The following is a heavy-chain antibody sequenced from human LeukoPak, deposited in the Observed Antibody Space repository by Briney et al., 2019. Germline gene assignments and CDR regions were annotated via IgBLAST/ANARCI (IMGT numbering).Heavy chain of an antibody. CDR2: IRGHGGDT. V-gene: IGHV3-23*01. CDR1: GFIFSSYV. Sequence: PGGSLRLSCTASGFIFSSYVMTGVRKAPGKGRECVSGIRGHGGDTYDADSVRGRFTVYRDNFKNTLYLQMNSLRVEDTAVSFCAKYCYPPNCPPPLAAPGMEFWGQGTLITVSS. J-gene: IGHJ4*02. D-gene: IGHD6-13*01. CDR3: AKYCYPPNCPPPLAAPGMEF.